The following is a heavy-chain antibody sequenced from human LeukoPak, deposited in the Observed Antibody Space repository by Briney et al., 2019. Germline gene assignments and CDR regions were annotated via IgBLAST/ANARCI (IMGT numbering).Heavy chain of an antibody. V-gene: IGHV3-23*01. J-gene: IGHJ4*02. CDR2: ISGSGGST. CDR1: GFTFSSYA. D-gene: IGHD3-22*01. CDR3: AKDGGDYYDSSGYYVY. Sequence: GGSLRPSCAASGFTFSSYAMSWVRQAPGKGLEWVSAISGSGGSTYYADSVKGRFTISRDNSKNTLYLQMNSLRAEDTAVYYCAKDGGDYYDSSGYYVYWGQGTLVTVSS.